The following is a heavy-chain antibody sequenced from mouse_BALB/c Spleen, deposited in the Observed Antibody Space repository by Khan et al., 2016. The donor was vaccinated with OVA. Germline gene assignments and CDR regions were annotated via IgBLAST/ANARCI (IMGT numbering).Heavy chain of an antibody. D-gene: IGHD3-1*01. J-gene: IGHJ2*01. CDR1: GYTFTNYW. Sequence: QVQLKESGAELVRPGTSVKMSCKAAGYTFTNYWIGWVKQRPGHGLEWVGDIYPGGGYTNYNEKFKGKATLTVDTSSSTAYMQLSSLTSEDSAFYYCARRGAARDKGGYFDYWGQGTTLTVSS. V-gene: IGHV1-63*02. CDR3: ARRGAARDKGGYFDY. CDR2: IYPGGGYT.